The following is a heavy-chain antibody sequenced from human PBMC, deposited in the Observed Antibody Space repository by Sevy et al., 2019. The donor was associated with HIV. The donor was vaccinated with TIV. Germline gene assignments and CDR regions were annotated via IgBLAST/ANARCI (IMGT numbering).Heavy chain of an antibody. D-gene: IGHD2-8*01. CDR1: VGSISGSTYY. CDR2: LYYGGST. Sequence: SETLSLTCSVSVGSISGSTYYWGWIRQSPGKGLEWIGSLYYGGSTYSNPSLKSRVTTSVDASKNQFSLKLNSVTAADTAMYYCVRHLTNYLYWYFDLWGRGALVTVSS. J-gene: IGHJ2*01. V-gene: IGHV4-39*01. CDR3: VRHLTNYLYWYFDL.